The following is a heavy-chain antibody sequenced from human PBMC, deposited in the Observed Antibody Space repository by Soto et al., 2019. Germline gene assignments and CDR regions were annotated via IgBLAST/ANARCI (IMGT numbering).Heavy chain of an antibody. D-gene: IGHD2-15*01. CDR2: ISYDGSNK. J-gene: IGHJ4*02. CDR3: AKDLMLGYCSGGSCYSDEAAFDY. V-gene: IGHV3-30*18. CDR1: GFTFSSYG. Sequence: GGSLRLSCAASGFTFSSYGMHWVRQAPGKGLEWVAVISYDGSNKYYADSVKGRFTISRDNSKNTLYLQMNSLRAEDTAVYYCAKDLMLGYCSGGSCYSDEAAFDYWGQGTLVTVSS.